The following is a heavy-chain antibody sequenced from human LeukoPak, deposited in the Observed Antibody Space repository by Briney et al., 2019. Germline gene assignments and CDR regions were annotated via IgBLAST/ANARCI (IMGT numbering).Heavy chain of an antibody. Sequence: SETLSLTCAVSGGSISSSNWWNWVRQPPGKGLEWIGEIYHSGSTNYNPSLKSRVTISVDKSKNQFSLKLSSVTAADTAVYYCARLTFDYDILTGYGASSAFDIWGQGTMVTVSS. V-gene: IGHV4-4*02. D-gene: IGHD3-9*01. J-gene: IGHJ3*02. CDR3: ARLTFDYDILTGYGASSAFDI. CDR1: GGSISSSNW. CDR2: IYHSGST.